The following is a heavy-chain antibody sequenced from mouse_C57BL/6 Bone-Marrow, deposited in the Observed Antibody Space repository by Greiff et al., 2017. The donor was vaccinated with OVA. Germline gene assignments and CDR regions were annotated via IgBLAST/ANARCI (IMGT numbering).Heavy chain of an antibody. CDR2: ISGGGDYI. Sequence: DVMLVESGEGLVKPGGSLKLSCAASGFTFSSYAMSWVRQTPEKRLEWVAYISGGGDYIYYADTVKGRFTISRDNARNTLYLQMSSLKSEDTAMYYCTRDPRGYFDYWGQGTTLTVSS. CDR1: GFTFSSYA. V-gene: IGHV5-9-1*02. CDR3: TRDPRGYFDY. J-gene: IGHJ2*01.